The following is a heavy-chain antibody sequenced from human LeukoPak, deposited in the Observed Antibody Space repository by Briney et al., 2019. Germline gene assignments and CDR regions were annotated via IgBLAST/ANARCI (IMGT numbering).Heavy chain of an antibody. D-gene: IGHD2-2*01. J-gene: IGHJ4*02. V-gene: IGHV4-59*01. CDR3: ARGYGSTSCYGGGFDY. CDR1: GGSISSYY. Sequence: SETLSLTCTVSGGSISSYYWSWIRQPPGKGLEWIGYIYYSGSTNYNPSLKSRVTISVETSKNQFSLKLSSVTAADTAVYYCARGYGSTSCYGGGFDYWGQGTLVTVSS. CDR2: IYYSGST.